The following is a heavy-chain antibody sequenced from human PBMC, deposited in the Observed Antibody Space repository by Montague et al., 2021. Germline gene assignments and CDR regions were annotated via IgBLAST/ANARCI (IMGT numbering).Heavy chain of an antibody. CDR1: GASITSYIYY. CDR3: ARVFSSWYVGRFDP. J-gene: IGHJ5*02. CDR2: LYYTGNS. V-gene: IGHV4-39*07. Sequence: SETLSLTCTVSGASITSYIYYWGWTPPSPGMGLEWNGSLYYTGNSFYQPSLKSRITMAVDTSKNQFSLKLSSVTAADTAIYYCARVFSSWYVGRFDPWGQGTLVTVSS. D-gene: IGHD6-13*01.